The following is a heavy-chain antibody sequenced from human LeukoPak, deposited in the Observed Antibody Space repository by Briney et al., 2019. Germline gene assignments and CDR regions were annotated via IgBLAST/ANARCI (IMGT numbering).Heavy chain of an antibody. V-gene: IGHV3-30*04. CDR1: GFTFSSYT. Sequence: GGSLRLSCAASGFTFSSYTMHWVRQAPGKGLEWVAVISYDGSNKYYADSVKGRFTISRDNSKNTLCLQMNSLRAEDTAVYYCANSAGGVNIDYWGQGTLVTVSS. J-gene: IGHJ4*02. D-gene: IGHD3-16*01. CDR3: ANSAGGVNIDY. CDR2: ISYDGSNK.